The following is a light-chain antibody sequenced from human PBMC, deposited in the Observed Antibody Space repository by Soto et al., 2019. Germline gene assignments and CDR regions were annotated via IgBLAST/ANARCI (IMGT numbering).Light chain of an antibody. Sequence: EIVLTQSPDTLSLSPGDRATLSCRASQRVSNSYLAWYQQKPGQAPRLLIYDASTRAAGVPDRVTGGGSGTDFTLTISALEPEDFALYFCQQYERPPFAFGQGTRLEI. CDR1: QRVSNSY. CDR3: QQYERPPFA. CDR2: DAS. J-gene: IGKJ2*01. V-gene: IGKV3-20*01.